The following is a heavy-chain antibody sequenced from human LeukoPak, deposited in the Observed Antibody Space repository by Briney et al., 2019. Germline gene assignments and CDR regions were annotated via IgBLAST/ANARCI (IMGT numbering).Heavy chain of an antibody. D-gene: IGHD3-3*01. V-gene: IGHV3-23*01. CDR1: GFTFSDYA. CDR2: ISGSGGTT. J-gene: IGHJ4*02. Sequence: QPGGSLRLSCADSGFTFSDYAMSWVRQAPGKGLEWVSSISGSGGTTYYADSVRGRFSIYRDNSKNTLYLQMNSLRAEDTAVYYCSKDQRFWGQGTLVTVSS. CDR3: SKDQRF.